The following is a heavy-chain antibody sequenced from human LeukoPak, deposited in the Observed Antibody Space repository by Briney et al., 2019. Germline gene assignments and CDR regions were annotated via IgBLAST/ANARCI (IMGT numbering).Heavy chain of an antibody. CDR3: TRAVAAADFSPGY. J-gene: IGHJ4*02. V-gene: IGHV3-21*01. D-gene: IGHD6-13*01. CDR2: ISSTSTYI. CDR1: GFTFSSYS. Sequence: KPGGSLRLSCVASGFTFSSYSMNWVRQAPGQELEWVSCISSTSTYIYYADSVKGRFTISRDNANNSVYLQMNSLRAEDTAVYYCTRAVAAADFSPGYWGQGTLVTVSS.